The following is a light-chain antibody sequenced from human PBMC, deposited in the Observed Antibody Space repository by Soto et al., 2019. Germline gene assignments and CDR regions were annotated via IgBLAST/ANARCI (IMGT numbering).Light chain of an antibody. CDR2: GAS. Sequence: EIVLTQSPGTLSLSPGERATLSCRASQSVSSSYLAWYQQKPGQAPRLLIYGASSRATGIQDRFSGSGSGTDFTLTISRLEPEDFAVYYCQQYGSLGFFGQGTKLEIK. J-gene: IGKJ2*01. CDR1: QSVSSSY. V-gene: IGKV3-20*01. CDR3: QQYGSLGF.